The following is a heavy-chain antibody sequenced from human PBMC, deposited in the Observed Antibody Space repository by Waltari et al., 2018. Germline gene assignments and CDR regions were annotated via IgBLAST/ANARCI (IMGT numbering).Heavy chain of an antibody. Sequence: EVQLVAAWGGVEKAGGSLGRPRSTSGLRRGGNSLNWVRQAPGKGLGGVSSIRISSCSLPYPDSGKGRFTSSRDNAPNPLYLHSHRLRAEDTAVYYCARPYIVEHEDVWGKGTTVTVSS. CDR1: GLRRGGNS. CDR3: ARPYIVEHEDV. V-gene: IGHV3-21*01. CDR2: IRISSCSL. D-gene: IGHD2-15*01. J-gene: IGHJ6*04.